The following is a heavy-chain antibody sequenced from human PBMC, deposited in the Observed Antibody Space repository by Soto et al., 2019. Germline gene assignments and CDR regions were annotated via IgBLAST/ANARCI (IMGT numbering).Heavy chain of an antibody. Sequence: GASVKVSCKATGYTFTDYYMHWVRQAPGQGLEWMGWISPNSGGTNYAQNFQGWVTMTRDTSISTAYMEVSRLRSNDTAVYYCARDGRRSGSHYDLDYWGQGTLVTVSS. CDR1: GYTFTDYY. J-gene: IGHJ4*02. CDR3: ARDGRRSGSHYDLDY. D-gene: IGHD1-26*01. CDR2: ISPNSGGT. V-gene: IGHV1-2*04.